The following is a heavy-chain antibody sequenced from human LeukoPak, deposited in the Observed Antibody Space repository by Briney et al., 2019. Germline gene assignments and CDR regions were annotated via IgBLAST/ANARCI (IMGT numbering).Heavy chain of an antibody. V-gene: IGHV3-23*01. D-gene: IGHD6-13*01. Sequence: GGSLRLSCAASGFNFRGQAMSWVRQGPGKGLEWVAGISGHCETTYYADSVQGRFNISRDNSNNTLYPQMNSLRAEDTAVYYWARDGGGGIAAAGTFFDYWGQGALVTVSS. CDR1: GFNFRGQA. CDR2: ISGHCETT. CDR3: ARDGGGGIAAAGTFFDY. J-gene: IGHJ4*02.